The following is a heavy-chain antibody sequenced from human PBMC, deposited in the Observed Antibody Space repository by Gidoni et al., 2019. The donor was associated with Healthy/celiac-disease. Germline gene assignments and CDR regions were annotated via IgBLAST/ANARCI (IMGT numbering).Heavy chain of an antibody. J-gene: IGHJ4*02. CDR1: GFTVSSNY. CDR3: ARETKWLRYFDY. V-gene: IGHV3-66*01. D-gene: IGHD5-12*01. CDR2: IYSGGST. Sequence: EVQLVESGGGLVQPGGSLRLSCAASGFTVSSNYMGWVRQAPGKGLEWVSVIYSGGSTYYADSVKGRFTISRDNSKNTLYLQMNSLRAEDTAVYYCARETKWLRYFDYWGQGTLVTVSS.